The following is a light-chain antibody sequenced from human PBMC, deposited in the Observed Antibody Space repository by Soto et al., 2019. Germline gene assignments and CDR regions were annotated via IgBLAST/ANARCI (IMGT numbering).Light chain of an antibody. CDR1: RSDIGGYNY. J-gene: IGLJ1*01. V-gene: IGLV2-14*03. CDR3: SSYTSTSTPYV. CDR2: DVT. Sequence: QSALTQPASVSGSPGQSIAISCTGTRSDIGGYNYVSWYQQHPGKAPKLLIYDVTHRPSGVSNRFSGSKSGDTASLTISGLQAEDEADYYCSSYTSTSTPYVFGTGTKVTVL.